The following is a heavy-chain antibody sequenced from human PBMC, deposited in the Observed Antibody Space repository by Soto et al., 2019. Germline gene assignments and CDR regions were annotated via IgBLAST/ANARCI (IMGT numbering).Heavy chain of an antibody. Sequence: QVQLVQSGAEVKKPGSSVKVSCKASGGTFSSYTISWVRQAPGQGLEWMGRIIPILGIANYAQKFQGRVTITADKSTSTAYMELSSLRSEDTAVYYCATIAEIPGPVDYWGQGTLVTVSS. V-gene: IGHV1-69*02. D-gene: IGHD2-2*02. CDR1: GGTFSSYT. J-gene: IGHJ4*02. CDR2: IIPILGIA. CDR3: ATIAEIPGPVDY.